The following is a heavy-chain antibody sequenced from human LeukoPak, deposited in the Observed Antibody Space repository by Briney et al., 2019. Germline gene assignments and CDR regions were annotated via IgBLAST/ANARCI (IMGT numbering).Heavy chain of an antibody. CDR2: INPSGSST. D-gene: IGHD6-19*01. CDR3: ARDRYSSGWSPDYYYYYYMDV. CDR1: GYTFTGYY. V-gene: IGHV1-2*06. Sequence: ASVKVSCKASGYTFTGYYMRWVRQAPGQGLEWMGLINPSGSSTLYAQKFQGRVTMTRDTSISTAYMELSRLRSDDTAVYYCARDRYSSGWSPDYYYYYYMDVWGKGTTVTVSS. J-gene: IGHJ6*03.